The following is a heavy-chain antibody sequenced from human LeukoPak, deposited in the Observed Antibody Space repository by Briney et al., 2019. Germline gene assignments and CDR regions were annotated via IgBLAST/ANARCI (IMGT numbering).Heavy chain of an antibody. CDR3: ATSSPGELLIYYMDV. V-gene: IGHV4-30-2*01. CDR1: GGSISSGGYY. Sequence: PSETLSLTCTVSGGSISSGGYYWSWIRQPPGKGLEWIGYIYHSGSTYYNPSLKSRVTISVDRSKNQFSLKLSSVTAADTAVYYCATSSPGELLIYYMDVWGKGTTVTVSS. CDR2: IYHSGST. J-gene: IGHJ6*03. D-gene: IGHD1-26*01.